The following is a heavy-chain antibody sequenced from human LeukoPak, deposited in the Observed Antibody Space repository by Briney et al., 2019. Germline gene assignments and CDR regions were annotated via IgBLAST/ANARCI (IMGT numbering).Heavy chain of an antibody. J-gene: IGHJ5*02. CDR3: ARGKRFTPIFGVLPWLDP. D-gene: IGHD3-3*01. V-gene: IGHV4-34*01. Sequence: SETLSLTCAVYGGSFSGYYWSWIRQPPGKALEWIGEINHSGSTNYNPSLKSRVTISVDTSKNQFSLKLSSVTAADTAVYYCARGKRFTPIFGVLPWLDPWGQGTLVTVSS. CDR1: GGSFSGYY. CDR2: INHSGST.